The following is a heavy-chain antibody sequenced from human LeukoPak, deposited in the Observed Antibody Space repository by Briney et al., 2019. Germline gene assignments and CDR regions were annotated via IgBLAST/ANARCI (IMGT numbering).Heavy chain of an antibody. CDR1: GFTFSSHG. J-gene: IGHJ5*02. D-gene: IGHD3-22*01. CDR2: IYYDGSNE. V-gene: IGHV3-30*12. Sequence: GGSLRLSCAASGFTFSSHGMHWVRQAPGKGLQWVAVIYYDGSNEYYADSVKGRFTISRDNSENTLYLQMNSLRADDTAVYYCARDHHPVYYDSSGFNWLDPWGQGTLVTVSS. CDR3: ARDHHPVYYDSSGFNWLDP.